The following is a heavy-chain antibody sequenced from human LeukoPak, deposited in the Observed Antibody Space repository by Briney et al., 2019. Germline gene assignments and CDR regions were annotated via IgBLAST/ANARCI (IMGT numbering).Heavy chain of an antibody. CDR1: GYTFTSYY. CDR2: INPSGGST. CDR3: ARDPMYYDFWSGYYTEGRYFDY. Sequence: ASVKVSCKASGYTFTSYYMHWVRQAPGQGLEWMGIINPSGGSTSYAQKFQGRVTMTRDMSTSTVYMELSSLRSEDTAVYYCARDPMYYDFWSGYYTEGRYFDYWGQGTLVTVSS. D-gene: IGHD3-3*01. J-gene: IGHJ4*02. V-gene: IGHV1-46*01.